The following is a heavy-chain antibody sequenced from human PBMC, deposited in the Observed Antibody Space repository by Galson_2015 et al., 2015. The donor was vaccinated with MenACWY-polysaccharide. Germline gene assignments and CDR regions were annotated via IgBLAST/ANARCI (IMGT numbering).Heavy chain of an antibody. J-gene: IGHJ4*02. CDR1: GFTFSNYA. V-gene: IGHV3-23*01. D-gene: IGHD2-2*01. Sequence: SLRLSCAASGFTFSNYAMSWVRQAPGKGLEWVSTIGGSGSNTHYADSVKGRFTISRDNSKNTLSLQMNSPRAEDTAVYYCGRVRYSTGKYQFDYWGQGTLVAVSS. CDR3: GRVRYSTGKYQFDY. CDR2: IGGSGSNT.